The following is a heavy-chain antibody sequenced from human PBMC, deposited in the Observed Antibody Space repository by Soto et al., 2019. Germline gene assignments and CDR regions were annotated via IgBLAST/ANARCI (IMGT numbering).Heavy chain of an antibody. D-gene: IGHD6-19*01. Sequence: SETLSLTCTVSGGSLGNYYWSWTRQPPGKGLERIGYIYYSGSTSYNPSLKSRVTISVDTSKNQFSLKLTSVTAADTAVYYCARGGWSNDYCGPGTLVTVSS. CDR2: IYYSGST. CDR3: ARGGWSNDY. V-gene: IGHV4-59*01. J-gene: IGHJ4*02. CDR1: GGSLGNYY.